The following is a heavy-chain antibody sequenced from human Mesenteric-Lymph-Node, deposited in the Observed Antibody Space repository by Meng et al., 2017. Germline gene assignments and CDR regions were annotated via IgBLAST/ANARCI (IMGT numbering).Heavy chain of an antibody. CDR1: GGSFSGYY. D-gene: IGHD5-24*01. CDR2: INHSGST. CDR3: ARGRDEMATIFPLLYYYGMDV. J-gene: IGHJ6*02. V-gene: IGHV4-34*01. Sequence: VPLQQWGAGLFKPSETLSLTCAVYGGSFSGYYWSWIRQPPGKGLEWIGEINHSGSTNYNPSLKSRVTISVDTSKNQFSLKLSSVTAADTAVYYCARGRDEMATIFPLLYYYGMDVWGQGTTVTVSS.